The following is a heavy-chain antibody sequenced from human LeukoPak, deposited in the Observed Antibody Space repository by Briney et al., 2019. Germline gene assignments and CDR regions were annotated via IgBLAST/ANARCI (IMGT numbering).Heavy chain of an antibody. J-gene: IGHJ4*02. CDR2: ISSSSSYI. Sequence: PGWSLRLSCAASGFTFSSYTMSWVRQAPGKGREGVSSISSSSSYIYYADSVQGRFTVYRDNAKTSLYLQVNSLRADDSALYYCARLAAAGTDFDYWGLGTQVAVSS. V-gene: IGHV3-21*01. D-gene: IGHD6-13*01. CDR3: ARLAAAGTDFDY. CDR1: GFTFSSYT.